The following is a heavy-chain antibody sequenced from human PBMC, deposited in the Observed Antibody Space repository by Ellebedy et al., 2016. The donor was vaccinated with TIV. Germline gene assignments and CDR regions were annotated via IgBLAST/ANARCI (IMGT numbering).Heavy chain of an antibody. Sequence: GESLKISCAGSGFTFSSFAMSWVRQTPGKGLEWVSAISYHSAYIYYIDSVKGRFTISRDNSKNTLYLQMNSLRVEDTAVYYCTRRGVSGDYGSPGDYWGPGTLVTVSS. CDR3: TRRGVSGDYGSPGDY. CDR1: GFTFSSFA. V-gene: IGHV3-23*01. D-gene: IGHD3-22*01. J-gene: IGHJ4*02. CDR2: ISYHSAYI.